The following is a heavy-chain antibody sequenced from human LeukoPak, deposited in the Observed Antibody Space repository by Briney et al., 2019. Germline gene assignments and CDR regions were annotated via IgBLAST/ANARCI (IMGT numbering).Heavy chain of an antibody. D-gene: IGHD3-16*02. Sequence: GGSLRLSCAASGFTVSSNYMSWVRQAPGKGLEWVSTITGSGGTTYYADSVKGRFTISRDKFRNTLHLQMNSLRAEDTAVYYCAKDSLTAPRYFDYWGQGTLVTVSS. V-gene: IGHV3-23*01. CDR1: GFTVSSNY. CDR3: AKDSLTAPRYFDY. CDR2: ITGSGGTT. J-gene: IGHJ4*02.